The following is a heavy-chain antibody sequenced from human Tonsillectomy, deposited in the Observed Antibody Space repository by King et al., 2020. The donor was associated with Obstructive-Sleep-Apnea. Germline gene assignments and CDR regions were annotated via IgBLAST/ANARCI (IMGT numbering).Heavy chain of an antibody. CDR3: AKDPEEYGGLRHPGPFDY. V-gene: IGHV3-30*02. CDR1: GFTFSSYG. Sequence: VQLVESGGGVVQPGRSLRLSCAASGFTFSSYGMHWVRQAPGKGLEWVALIRFDGSDKYYADSVKGRFTISRDNSKNTLYLQMNSLRAEDTAVYYCAKDPEEYGGLRHPGPFDYWGQGTLVTVSS. D-gene: IGHD4-23*01. J-gene: IGHJ4*02. CDR2: IRFDGSDK.